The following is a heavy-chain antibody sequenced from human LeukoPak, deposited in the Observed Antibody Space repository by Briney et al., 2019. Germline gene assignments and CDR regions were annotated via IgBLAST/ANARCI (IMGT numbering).Heavy chain of an antibody. CDR2: INRSGGST. CDR3: ARVESSSWPYYYYYYMDV. CDR1: GYTFTSYY. D-gene: IGHD6-13*01. Sequence: ASVKVSCKASGYTFTSYYMHWVRQAPGQGLEWMGIINRSGGSTSYAQKFQGRVTMTRDTSISTAYMELSRLRSDDTAVYYCARVESSSWPYYYYYYMDVWGKGTTVTVSS. J-gene: IGHJ6*03. V-gene: IGHV1-46*01.